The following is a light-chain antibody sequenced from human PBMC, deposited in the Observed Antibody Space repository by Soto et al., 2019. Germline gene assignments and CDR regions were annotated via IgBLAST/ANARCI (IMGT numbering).Light chain of an antibody. CDR1: QSISSY. CDR3: QQSYSTPWT. Sequence: DIQMTQSPPSLSSSVGDRVTITCRASQSISSYLNWYQQKPGKAPKLLIYAASSLQSGVPSRFSGSGSGTDFTLTISSLQPEDFATYYCQQSYSTPWTFXQGTKVDIK. CDR2: AAS. J-gene: IGKJ1*01. V-gene: IGKV1-39*01.